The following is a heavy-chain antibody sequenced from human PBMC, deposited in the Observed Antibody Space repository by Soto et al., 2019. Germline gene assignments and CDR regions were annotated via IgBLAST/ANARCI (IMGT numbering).Heavy chain of an antibody. CDR1: GGSLSSSSYY. V-gene: IGHV4-31*03. J-gene: IGHJ4*02. D-gene: IGHD2-21*01. CDR2: IYYSGST. CDR3: ARGVPGDGVALYYFDY. Sequence: PSETLSLTCTVSGGSLSSSSYYWGWIRQPPGKGLEWIGYIYYSGSTYYNPSLKSRVTISVDTSKNQFSLKLSSVTAADTAVYYCARGVPGDGVALYYFDYWGQGTLVTVSS.